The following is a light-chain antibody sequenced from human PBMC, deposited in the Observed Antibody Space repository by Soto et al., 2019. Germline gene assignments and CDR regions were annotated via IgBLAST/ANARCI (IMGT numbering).Light chain of an antibody. J-gene: IGKJ5*01. CDR2: GAS. V-gene: IGKV3-15*01. CDR1: QSVSSSD. CDR3: QQYHNWPPIT. Sequence: EIVLTQSPGTLSLRPGERATLSCTAIQSVSSSDLALYQQKPGQATRLLIYGASTRASGIPARFSGSGSETDFTLTISSLQSEDSAVYYCQQYHNWPPITFGQGTRLENK.